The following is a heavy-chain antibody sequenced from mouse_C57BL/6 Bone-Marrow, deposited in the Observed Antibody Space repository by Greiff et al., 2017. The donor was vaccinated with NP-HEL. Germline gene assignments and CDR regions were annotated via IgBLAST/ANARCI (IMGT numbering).Heavy chain of an antibody. Sequence: VQLQQSGAELVKPGASVKISCKASGYAFSSYWMNWVKQRPGKGLEWIGQIYPGDGDTNYNGKFKGKATLTADKSSSTAYMQLSSLTSEDSAVYFCARKTTVVPYWYFDVWGTGTTVTVAS. CDR2: IYPGDGDT. J-gene: IGHJ1*03. D-gene: IGHD1-1*01. CDR3: ARKTTVVPYWYFDV. V-gene: IGHV1-80*01. CDR1: GYAFSSYW.